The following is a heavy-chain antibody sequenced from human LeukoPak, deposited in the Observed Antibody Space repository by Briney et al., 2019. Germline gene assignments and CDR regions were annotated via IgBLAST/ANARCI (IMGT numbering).Heavy chain of an antibody. CDR1: GYIFNDYD. CDR3: ARGDYGDTGTAFDI. V-gene: IGHV1-8*03. CDR2: VIPNSGNT. J-gene: IGHJ3*02. Sequence: ASVTVSCKASGYIFNDYDIHWVRQASGQGFEWLGWVIPNSGNTAYAQNFQDRVTITRNSSTDTAYLELSSLRSEDTAVYYCARGDYGDTGTAFDIWGHGTMVIVSS. D-gene: IGHD4-17*01.